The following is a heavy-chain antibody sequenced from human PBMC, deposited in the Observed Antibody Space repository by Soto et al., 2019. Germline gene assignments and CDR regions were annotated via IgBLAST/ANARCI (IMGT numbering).Heavy chain of an antibody. Sequence: EVQLLESGGGLVQPGGSLRLSCAASGFTFSSYAMSWVRQAPGKGLEWVSAISGSGGSTYYADSVKGRFTISRDNSKNTLYLQMNILRAEDTAVYYCAKVVHCSGGSCYPATYYFDYWGQGTLVTVSS. CDR3: AKVVHCSGGSCYPATYYFDY. CDR2: ISGSGGST. J-gene: IGHJ4*02. CDR1: GFTFSSYA. V-gene: IGHV3-23*01. D-gene: IGHD2-15*01.